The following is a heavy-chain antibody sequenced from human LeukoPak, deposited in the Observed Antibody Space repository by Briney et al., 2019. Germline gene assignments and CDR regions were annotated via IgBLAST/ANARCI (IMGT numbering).Heavy chain of an antibody. CDR1: GFTFSSYW. V-gene: IGHV3-74*01. CDR2: INSDGSST. Sequence: GGSLRLSCAASGFTFSSYWMHWVRQAPGKGLVWVSRINSDGSSTSYADSVKGRFTISRDNAKNTLYLQMNSLRAEDTAVYYCARDAPVYNYGDPGDYWGQGTLVTVSS. CDR3: ARDAPVYNYGDPGDY. J-gene: IGHJ4*02. D-gene: IGHD4-17*01.